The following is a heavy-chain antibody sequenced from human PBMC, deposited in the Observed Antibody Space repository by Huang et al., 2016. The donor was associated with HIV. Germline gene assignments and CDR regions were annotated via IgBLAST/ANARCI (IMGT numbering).Heavy chain of an antibody. CDR1: GFIFSNYG. D-gene: IGHD6-19*01. CDR2: RSYDGSNK. V-gene: IGHV3-30*03. J-gene: IGHJ1*01. Sequence: QVQLVASGGGVVQPGRSLRLSCAASGFIFSNYGMHWVRQAPGKGLEWVALRSYDGSNKYYTDSVKVRFSISRDNSKNTLYLQMNSLRAEDTAVYYCALKGDSSGWEYFRHWGQGTLVTVSS. CDR3: ALKGDSSGWEYFRH.